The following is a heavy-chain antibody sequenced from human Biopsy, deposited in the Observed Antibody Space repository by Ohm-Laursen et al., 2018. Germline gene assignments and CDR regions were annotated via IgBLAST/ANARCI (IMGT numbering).Heavy chain of an antibody. CDR1: GGSFTGHY. D-gene: IGHD4-23*01. CDR2: ISHTGYT. Sequence: GTLSLTCSVSGGSFTGHYWTWIRQPPGQGLEWIGHISHTGYTSYKSSLKSRVTISLDTSRKHFSLRLTSLAAADTAVYYCARGSNEYGGLYFPHWGQGTLVTVSS. V-gene: IGHV4-59*11. CDR3: ARGSNEYGGLYFPH. J-gene: IGHJ1*01.